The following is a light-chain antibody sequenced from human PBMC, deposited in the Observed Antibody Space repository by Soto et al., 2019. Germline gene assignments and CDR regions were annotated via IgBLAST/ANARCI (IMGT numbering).Light chain of an antibody. CDR3: QVWDSSTGVV. CDR2: RDN. Sequence: SYELTQPLSVSVALGQTARITCGGNNIGSKHVHWYLQKPGQAPVVVIYRDNNRPSGIPERYSGSNSGNTATLTISRAQAGDEADYYCQVWDSSTGVVFGGGTKVTVL. J-gene: IGLJ2*01. CDR1: NIGSKH. V-gene: IGLV3-9*01.